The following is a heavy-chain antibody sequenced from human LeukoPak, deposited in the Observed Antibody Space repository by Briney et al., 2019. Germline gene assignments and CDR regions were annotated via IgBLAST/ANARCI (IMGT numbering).Heavy chain of an antibody. CDR2: INTNSGGT. V-gene: IGHV1-2*02. J-gene: IGHJ4*02. D-gene: IGHD3-22*01. CDR3: ASGSGSSY. Sequence: ALVKVSCKASGYTFTGYYLHWVRQAPGQGFEWMGWINTNSGGTNCAEKFQDRVTMTRDTSISTAYMEMTGLTSDDTAVYYCASGSGSSYWGQGTLVTVSS. CDR1: GYTFTGYY.